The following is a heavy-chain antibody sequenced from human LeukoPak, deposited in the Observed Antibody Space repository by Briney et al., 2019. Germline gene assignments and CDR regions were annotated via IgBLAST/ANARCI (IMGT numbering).Heavy chain of an antibody. CDR2: IFHSGSI. CDR3: AREPGATTGFDAFDI. D-gene: IGHD1-26*01. Sequence: SETLSLTCTVSGGSISSGGYSWSSIRQPPGKGLEWIGHIFHSGSIYYNSSLKSRVTISVDRSKNQFSLKLSSVTAADTAVYYCAREPGATTGFDAFDIWGQGTMVTVSS. J-gene: IGHJ3*02. V-gene: IGHV4-30-2*01. CDR1: GGSISSGGYS.